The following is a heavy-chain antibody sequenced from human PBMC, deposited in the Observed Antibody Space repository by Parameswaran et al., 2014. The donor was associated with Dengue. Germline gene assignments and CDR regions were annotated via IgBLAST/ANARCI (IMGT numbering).Heavy chain of an antibody. CDR2: ISGSGGST. V-gene: IGHV3-23*01. D-gene: IGHD3-22*01. CDR3: ATTQDLYYDSSGPNFDY. J-gene: IGHJ4*02. Sequence: VRQMPGKGLEWVSAISGSGGSTYYADSVKGRFTISRDNSKNTLYLQMNSLRAEDTAVYYCATTQDLYYDSSGPNFDYWGQGTLVTVSS.